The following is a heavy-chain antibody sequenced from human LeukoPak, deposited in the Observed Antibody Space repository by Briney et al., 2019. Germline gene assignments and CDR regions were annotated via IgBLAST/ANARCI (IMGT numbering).Heavy chain of an antibody. D-gene: IGHD5-12*01. V-gene: IGHV1-8*01. CDR3: ARDSGGGTYDSSD. Sequence: GASVKVSCKASGYTFTSCDINWLRQATGQGLEWMGWMNPNNDNTGYAQKFQGRVTMTRNTSISTAYMELISLRSEDTAVYYCARDSGGGTYDSSDWGQGTLVTVSS. CDR1: GYTFTSCD. CDR2: MNPNNDNT. J-gene: IGHJ4*02.